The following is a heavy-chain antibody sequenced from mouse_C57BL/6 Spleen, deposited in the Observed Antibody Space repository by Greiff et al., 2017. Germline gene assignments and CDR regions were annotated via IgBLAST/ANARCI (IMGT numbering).Heavy chain of an antibody. J-gene: IGHJ2*01. D-gene: IGHD1-1*01. Sequence: VQLQQPGAELVKPGASVKLSCKASGYTFTSYWMHWVKQRPGRGLEWIGRIDPNSGGTKYNEKFKSKATLTVDKPSSTAYMQLSSLTSEDSAVYYCARYYYGSSYEYFDYWGQGTTLTVSS. CDR1: GYTFTSYW. V-gene: IGHV1-72*01. CDR2: IDPNSGGT. CDR3: ARYYYGSSYEYFDY.